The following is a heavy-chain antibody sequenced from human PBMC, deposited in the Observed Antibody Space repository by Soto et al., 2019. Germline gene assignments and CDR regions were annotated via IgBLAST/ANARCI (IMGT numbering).Heavy chain of an antibody. CDR3: ARHRHPRGTVGATSPLDP. CDR1: GFSVSSNY. D-gene: IGHD1-26*01. V-gene: IGHV3-53*01. CDR2: HYSGGST. J-gene: IGHJ5*02. Sequence: GSLRLSCAISGFSVSSNYLSWVRQAPGKGLEWVSVHYSGGSTYYADSVQGRFTTSRDKSNNTLYLQMRRVRAEDTAVYFCARHRHPRGTVGATSPLDPWGQGTQVTVSS.